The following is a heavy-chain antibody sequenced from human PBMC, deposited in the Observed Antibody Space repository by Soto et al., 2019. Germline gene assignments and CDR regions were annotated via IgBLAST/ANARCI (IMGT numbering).Heavy chain of an antibody. CDR3: AGPTVTRVRGVRPLGNWCDP. Sequence: QLQLQESGPGLVKPSETLSLTCTVSGGSISSSSYYWGWIRQPPGKGLEWLGRIYYSGSTSYNPPLNPRDTIRALTSSTQFRLERGSVRAADTAVYYCAGPTVTRVRGVRPLGNWCDPYGEGALFTV. D-gene: IGHD3-10*01. CDR1: GGSISSSSYY. J-gene: IGHJ5*02. V-gene: IGHV4-39*01. CDR2: IYYSGST.